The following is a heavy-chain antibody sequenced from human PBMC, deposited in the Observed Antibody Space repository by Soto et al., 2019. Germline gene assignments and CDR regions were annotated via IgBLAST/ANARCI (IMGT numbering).Heavy chain of an antibody. J-gene: IGHJ6*03. V-gene: IGHV4-59*12. CDR2: IYYSGST. CDR1: CGSISNYF. CDR3: ARGDCSSTSCVYYYYYMDV. Sequence: PSETLCLTWTVPCGSISNYFGSWIRQTPGKGLEWIGYIYYSGSTNYNPSLKSRVTISVDTSKNQFSLKLSSVTAADTAVHYCARGDCSSTSCVYYYYYMDVWGKGTTVTVSS. D-gene: IGHD2-2*01.